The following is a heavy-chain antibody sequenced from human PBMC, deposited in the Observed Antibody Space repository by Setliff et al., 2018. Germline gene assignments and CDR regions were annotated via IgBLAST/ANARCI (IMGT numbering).Heavy chain of an antibody. CDR2: IYHSGST. V-gene: IGHV4-38-2*01. J-gene: IGHJ4*02. CDR3: ARLRYYGSGSYLDY. CDR1: GYSISSGYY. Sequence: SETLSLTCAVSGYSISSGYYWGWIRQPPGKGLEWIGSIYHSGSTTYNPSLKGRVTISVDTSKNQFSLKLSSVTAADTAVYYCARLRYYGSGSYLDYWGQGALVTVSS. D-gene: IGHD3-10*01.